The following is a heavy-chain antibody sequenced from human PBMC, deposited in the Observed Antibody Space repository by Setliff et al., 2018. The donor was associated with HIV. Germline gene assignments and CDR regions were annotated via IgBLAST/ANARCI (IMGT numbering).Heavy chain of an antibody. D-gene: IGHD4-17*01. V-gene: IGHV4-38-2*02. Sequence: SETLSLTCTVSGYSISSCYYWGWIRQPPGRGLEWIGSIYHSGSTYYNPSLKSRVTISVDTSKNQFSLKLSSVTAADTAVYYCARDPPGYGDSKDYWGQGKLVTVSS. CDR2: IYHSGST. J-gene: IGHJ4*02. CDR1: GYSISSCYY. CDR3: ARDPPGYGDSKDY.